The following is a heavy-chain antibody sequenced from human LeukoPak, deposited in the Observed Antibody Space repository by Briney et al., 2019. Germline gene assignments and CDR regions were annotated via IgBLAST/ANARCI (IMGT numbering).Heavy chain of an antibody. CDR2: INPSGSST. D-gene: IGHD1-20*01. J-gene: IGHJ5*02. Sequence: ASVKVFCRASTYTFTTYYIHWVRQAPGQGLEWMGLINPSGSSTSYAQRFQGRVTMTGDTSTSTVYMELSSLRSEDTAVYFCARVALNWSFGPWGQGTLVTVSS. CDR3: ARVALNWSFGP. V-gene: IGHV1-46*03. CDR1: TYTFTTYY.